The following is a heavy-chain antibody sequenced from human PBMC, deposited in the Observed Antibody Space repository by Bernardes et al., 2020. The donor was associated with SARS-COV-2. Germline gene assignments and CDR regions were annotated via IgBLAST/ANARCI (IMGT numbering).Heavy chain of an antibody. J-gene: IGHJ4*02. CDR1: GGSISSSSYY. D-gene: IGHD5-18*01. V-gene: IGHV4-39*01. CDR3: ARGGSRATWIQLWFSPRSDY. CDR2: IYYSGST. Sequence: SETLSLTCTVSGGSISSSSYYWGWIRQPPGKGLEWIGSIYYSGSTYYNPSLKSRVTISVDTSKNQFSLKLSSVTAADTAVYYCARGGSRATWIQLWFSPRSDYWGQGTLVTVSS.